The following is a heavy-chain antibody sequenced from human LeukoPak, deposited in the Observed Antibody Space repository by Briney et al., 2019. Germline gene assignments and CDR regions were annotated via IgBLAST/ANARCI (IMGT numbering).Heavy chain of an antibody. Sequence: GGSLRLSCTASGFIFSTYAMHWVRQAPGKGLEYVSAISSDGTTTNFASSVKGGFTISRDNSKNTLYLQMGSLRVEDMAVYYCARANGSGTYYNIYFQHWGQGTLVTVSS. V-gene: IGHV3-64*01. CDR3: ARANGSGTYYNIYFQH. CDR1: GFIFSTYA. CDR2: ISSDGTTT. D-gene: IGHD3-10*01. J-gene: IGHJ1*01.